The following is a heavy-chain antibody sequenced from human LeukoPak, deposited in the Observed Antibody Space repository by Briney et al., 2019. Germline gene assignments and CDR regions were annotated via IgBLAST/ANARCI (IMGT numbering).Heavy chain of an antibody. D-gene: IGHD6-13*01. CDR2: ISTTTTYI. CDR1: GFTFSSYS. V-gene: IGHV3-21*01. Sequence: GGSLRLSCAASGFTFSSYSMNWVRQAPGKGLEWVSSISTTTTYIYYADSVKGRFTISRDNAKNSLYLQMNSLRAEDTAVYYCAKRPASSNWGQGTLVTVSS. CDR3: AKRPASSN. J-gene: IGHJ4*02.